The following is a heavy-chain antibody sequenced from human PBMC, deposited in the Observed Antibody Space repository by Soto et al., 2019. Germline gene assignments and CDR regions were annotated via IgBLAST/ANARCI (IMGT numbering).Heavy chain of an antibody. Sequence: SETLSLTCTVSGGSVSSGSYYWSWIRQPPGKGLEWIGYIYYSGSTNYNPSLKSRVTISVDTSKNQFSLKLSSVTAADTAVYYCARLLRYDSSGYVGFEYWGQGTLVIVSS. CDR1: GGSVSSGSYY. D-gene: IGHD3-22*01. J-gene: IGHJ4*02. V-gene: IGHV4-61*01. CDR2: IYYSGST. CDR3: ARLLRYDSSGYVGFEY.